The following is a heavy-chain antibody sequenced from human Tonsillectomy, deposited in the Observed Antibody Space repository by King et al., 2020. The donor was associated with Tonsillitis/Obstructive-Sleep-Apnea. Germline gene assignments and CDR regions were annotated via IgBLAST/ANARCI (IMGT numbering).Heavy chain of an antibody. V-gene: IGHV3-30*18. Sequence: VQLVESGGGVVQPGRSLRLSCAASGFTFSSYGMHWVRQAPGKGLEWGAVISHDGNNIYYTDSVKGRFAISRDNSKNTLHLHMNRLRAEETAVYYCAKGHYDFWSGDAFDMWGQGTMVTVSS. D-gene: IGHD3-3*01. CDR2: ISHDGNNI. CDR3: AKGHYDFWSGDAFDM. CDR1: GFTFSSYG. J-gene: IGHJ3*02.